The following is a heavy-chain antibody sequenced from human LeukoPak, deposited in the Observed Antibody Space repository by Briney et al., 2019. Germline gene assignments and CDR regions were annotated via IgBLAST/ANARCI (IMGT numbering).Heavy chain of an antibody. J-gene: IGHJ1*01. CDR1: GGSISSGGYY. CDR2: IYYSGST. V-gene: IGHV4-31*03. CDR3: ARNGYSSGWYAEYFQH. D-gene: IGHD6-19*01. Sequence: PQTLSLTCTVSGGSISSGGYYWSWIRQHPGKGLEWIGYIYYSGSTYYNPSLKSRVTISVDTSKNQFSLKLSSVTAADTAVYYCARNGYSSGWYAEYFQHWGQGTLVTVSS.